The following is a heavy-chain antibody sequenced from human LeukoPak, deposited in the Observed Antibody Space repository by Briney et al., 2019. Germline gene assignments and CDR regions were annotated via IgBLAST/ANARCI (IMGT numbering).Heavy chain of an antibody. J-gene: IGHJ4*02. D-gene: IGHD3-3*01. CDR2: ISGDGGST. CDR3: AKGYYDFWSGLLVVPDY. V-gene: IGHV3-43*02. Sequence: GGSLRLSCAASGFTFDDYAMHWVRQAPGKGLEWVSLISGDGGSTYYADSVKGRFTISRDNSKNSLYLQMNSLRTEDTALYYCAKGYYDFWSGLLVVPDYWGQGTLVTVSS. CDR1: GFTFDDYA.